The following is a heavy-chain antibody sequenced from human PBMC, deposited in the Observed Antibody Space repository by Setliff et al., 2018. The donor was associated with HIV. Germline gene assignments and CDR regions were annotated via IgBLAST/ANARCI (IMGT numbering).Heavy chain of an antibody. Sequence: GGSLRLSCAASGFTFSDRAIHWVRQAPGKGLDWLAVIAHDGSYKYYADSVKGRFTLSRDDSKSTLYLQMSSLTPEDTAVYYCARPLNTAMFYFVYWGQGTPVTVSS. CDR3: ARPLNTAMFYFVY. D-gene: IGHD5-18*01. CDR2: IAHDGSYK. J-gene: IGHJ4*02. CDR1: GFTFSDRA. V-gene: IGHV3-30*15.